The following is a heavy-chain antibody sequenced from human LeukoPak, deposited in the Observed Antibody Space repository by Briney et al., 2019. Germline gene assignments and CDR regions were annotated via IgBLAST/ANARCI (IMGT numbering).Heavy chain of an antibody. CDR1: GFTFSNYA. Sequence: GGSLRLSCAASGFTFSNYAMSWVRQAPGKGLEWVSNIDGPTYSTHYADSVMGRFTVSRDNSKNTLYLQMNSLRDEDTAVYFCTTWVGAHFDFWGQGTLVTVSS. D-gene: IGHD1-26*01. V-gene: IGHV3-23*01. J-gene: IGHJ4*02. CDR2: IDGPTYST. CDR3: TTWVGAHFDF.